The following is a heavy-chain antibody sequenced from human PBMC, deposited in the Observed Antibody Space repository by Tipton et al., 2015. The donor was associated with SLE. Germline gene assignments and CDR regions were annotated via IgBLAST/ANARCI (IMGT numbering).Heavy chain of an antibody. V-gene: IGHV4-59*02. CDR1: GASVSSFC. D-gene: IGHD4-11*01. CDR2: IYYHART. Sequence: TLSLTCTVSGASVSSFCWNWIRQSPGKGLEWIGNIYYHARTNYNPSLESRVTISVDMSKNELSLKVTSVTTADTAVYHCGATTYSDGDHWGQGVLVTVSS. CDR3: GATTYSDGDH. J-gene: IGHJ4*02.